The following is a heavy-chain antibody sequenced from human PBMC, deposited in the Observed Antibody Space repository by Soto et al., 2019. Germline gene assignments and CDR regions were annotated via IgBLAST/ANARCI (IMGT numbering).Heavy chain of an antibody. D-gene: IGHD3-9*01. J-gene: IGHJ4*02. Sequence: GGSLRLSCAASGFTFSSYAMSWVRQAPGKGLEWVSAISGSGGSTYYADSVKGRFTISRDNSKNTLYLQMNSLRAEDTAVYYCAKIELRYFDWLLSVFDYWGQGTLVTVSS. CDR1: GFTFSSYA. V-gene: IGHV3-23*01. CDR2: ISGSGGST. CDR3: AKIELRYFDWLLSVFDY.